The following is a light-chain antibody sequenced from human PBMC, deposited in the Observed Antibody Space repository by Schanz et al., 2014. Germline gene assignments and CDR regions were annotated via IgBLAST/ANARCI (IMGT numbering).Light chain of an antibody. V-gene: IGKV4-1*01. J-gene: IGKJ2*01. CDR2: WAS. CDR3: QQYYSTPYT. CDR1: QSLLYSSNNKNY. Sequence: DIVMTQSPDSLAVSLGERATINCKSSQSLLYSSNNKNYLAWYQQKSGQPPKLLIYWASTRESGIPDRFSGSGSGTEFTLTISSLQAEDVAVYYCQQYYSTPYTFGQGTKLEIK.